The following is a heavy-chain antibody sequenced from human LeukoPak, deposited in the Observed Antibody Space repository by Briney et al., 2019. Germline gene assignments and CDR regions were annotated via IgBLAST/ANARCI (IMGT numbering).Heavy chain of an antibody. D-gene: IGHD1-1*01. CDR3: AKLVGTGTTPTDY. CDR2: IYHRGST. V-gene: IGHV4-59*08. Sequence: SETLSLTCTVSGGSINISYWSWIRQPPGKGLEWIGYIYHRGSTNYNPSLKSRVTVSVDTSKNQYSLNLSSVTAADTAVYYCAKLVGTGTTPTDYWGQGTLVTVSS. CDR1: GGSINISY. J-gene: IGHJ4*02.